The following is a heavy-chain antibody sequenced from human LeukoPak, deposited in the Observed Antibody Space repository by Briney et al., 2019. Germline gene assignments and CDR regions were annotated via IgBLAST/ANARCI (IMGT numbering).Heavy chain of an antibody. CDR3: ARKTAADEVYFDY. D-gene: IGHD6-25*01. CDR1: GFTFSTYS. Sequence: GGSLRLSCAASGFTFSTYSMNWVRQAPGKGLEWVSSISSSSSYIYYADSVKGRFTIYRDNAKNSLYLQMNSLRAEDTAIYYCARKTAADEVYFDYWGQGTLVTASS. CDR2: ISSSSSYI. V-gene: IGHV3-21*01. J-gene: IGHJ4*02.